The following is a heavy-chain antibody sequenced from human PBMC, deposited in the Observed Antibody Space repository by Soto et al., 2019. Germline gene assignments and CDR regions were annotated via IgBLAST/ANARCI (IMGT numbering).Heavy chain of an antibody. CDR2: IGSGGDT. CDR1: GFTLSSYD. CDR3: TRKTPPTGMEV. D-gene: IGHD3-10*01. V-gene: IGHV3-13*01. Sequence: EVQLVESGGGLVQPGGSLRLSCAASGFTLSSYDIHWVRQATGEGLAWVSGIGSGGDTHYADSVKGQFIIYREDGKSSLYLQMNNLGVGDTAVYYCTRKTPPTGMEVWGQGATVTVSS. J-gene: IGHJ6*02.